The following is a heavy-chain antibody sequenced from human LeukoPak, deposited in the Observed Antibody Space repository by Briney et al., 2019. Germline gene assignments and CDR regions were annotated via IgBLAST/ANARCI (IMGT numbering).Heavy chain of an antibody. D-gene: IGHD3-22*01. CDR1: GGSISSYY. J-gene: IGHJ4*02. CDR2: IYYSGST. V-gene: IGHV4-59*12. CDR3: ARVTLGSSGYYSFDY. Sequence: SETLSLTCTVSGGSISSYYWSWIRQPPGKGLEWIGSIYYSGSTYYNPSLKSRVTISVDTSKNQFSLKLSSVTAADTAVYYCARVTLGSSGYYSFDYWGQGTLVTVSS.